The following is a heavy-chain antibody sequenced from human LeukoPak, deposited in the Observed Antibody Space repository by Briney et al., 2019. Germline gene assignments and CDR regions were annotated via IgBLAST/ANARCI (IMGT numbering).Heavy chain of an antibody. Sequence: GASVKVSCKASGYTFTGYYMHWVRQAPGQGLEWMGGIIPLFGTPDYAQKFQDRLTITADKSTSTAYMELSSLRSEDTAVYYCASATLRCSGGSCYEMDVWGKGTTVTVSS. J-gene: IGHJ6*04. V-gene: IGHV1-69*06. CDR3: ASATLRCSGGSCYEMDV. CDR2: IIPLFGTP. CDR1: GYTFTGYY. D-gene: IGHD2-15*01.